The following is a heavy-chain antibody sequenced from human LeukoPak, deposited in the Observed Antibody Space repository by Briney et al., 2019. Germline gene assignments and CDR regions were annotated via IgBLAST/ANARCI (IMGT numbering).Heavy chain of an antibody. Sequence: SETLSLTCTVSGGSISSYYRSWIRQPPGKGLEWIGNIYYSGSTNYNPSLKSRVTISVDTSKNHFSLKLNSVTAADTAVYYCAKPSNYYGSATDAFDFWGQGTMVTVSS. CDR1: GGSISSYY. V-gene: IGHV4-59*12. D-gene: IGHD3-10*01. J-gene: IGHJ3*01. CDR3: AKPSNYYGSATDAFDF. CDR2: IYYSGST.